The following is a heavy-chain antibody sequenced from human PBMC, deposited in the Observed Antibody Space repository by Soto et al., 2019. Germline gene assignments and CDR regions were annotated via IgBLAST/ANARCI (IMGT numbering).Heavy chain of an antibody. CDR1: GFTFSSYS. D-gene: IGHD3-10*01. CDR2: ISSSSSYI. V-gene: IGHV3-21*01. J-gene: IGHJ6*02. Sequence: EVQLVESGGGLVKPGGSLRLSCAASGFTFSSYSMNWVRQAPGKGLEWVSSISSSSSYIYYADSVKGRFTISRDNAKNSLYLQMNSLRAEDTAVYYCASTISTSLGARDVWGQGTTVTVSS. CDR3: ASTISTSLGARDV.